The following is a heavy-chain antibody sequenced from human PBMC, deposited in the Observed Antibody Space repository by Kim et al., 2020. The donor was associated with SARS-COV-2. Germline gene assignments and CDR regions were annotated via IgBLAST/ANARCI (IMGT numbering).Heavy chain of an antibody. CDR1: GYTFTSYA. J-gene: IGHJ5*02. V-gene: IGHV7-4-1*02. D-gene: IGHD3-10*01. CDR2: INTNTGNP. Sequence: ASVKVSCKASGYTFTSYAMNWVRQAPGQGLEWMGWINTNTGNPTYAQGFTGRFVFSLDTSVSTAYLQISSLKAEDTAVYYCARDITMVRGVIIKDLNWFDPWGQGTLVTVSS. CDR3: ARDITMVRGVIIKDLNWFDP.